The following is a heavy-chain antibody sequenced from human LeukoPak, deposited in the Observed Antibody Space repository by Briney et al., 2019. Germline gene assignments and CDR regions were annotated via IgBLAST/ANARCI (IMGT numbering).Heavy chain of an antibody. J-gene: IGHJ5*02. CDR2: IYYSGST. D-gene: IGHD2-15*01. CDR1: GGSISSYY. CDR3: AREVVVVATNWFDP. Sequence: SETLSLTCTVSGGSISSYYWSWIRQPPGKGLEWIGYIYYSGSTNYNPSLKSRVTISVDTSKNQFSLKLSSVTAADTAVYYCAREVVVVATNWFDPWGQGTLVTVSS. V-gene: IGHV4-59*01.